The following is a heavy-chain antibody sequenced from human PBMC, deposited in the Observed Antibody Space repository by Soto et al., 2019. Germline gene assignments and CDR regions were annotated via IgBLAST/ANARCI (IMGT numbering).Heavy chain of an antibody. CDR1: GFTFSTYG. V-gene: IGHV3-30*18. CDR3: AKEQLAMTVVVADYFDS. D-gene: IGHD3-22*01. Sequence: QVQLVESGGGVVQPGKSLRLSCAASGFTFSTYGIHWVRQAPGKGLEWVALISYDGGSKYYGDSVKGRFIISRDNSHNTLSLQMNSLRVDDTAVYFCAKEQLAMTVVVADYFDSWCQGTLVTVSS. CDR2: ISYDGGSK. J-gene: IGHJ4*02.